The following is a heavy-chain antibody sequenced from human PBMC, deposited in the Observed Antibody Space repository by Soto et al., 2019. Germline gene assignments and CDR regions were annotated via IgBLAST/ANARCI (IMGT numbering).Heavy chain of an antibody. CDR3: ATSNWFDP. V-gene: IGHV4-34*01. CDR1: GVSFSGYY. CDR2: INHSGST. J-gene: IGHJ5*02. Sequence: SETLSLTCAVFGVSFSGYYWNWIRQPPGKGLEWIGEINHSGSTNYNPSLKSRVTISVDTSKNQFSLKLSSVTAADTAVYYCATSNWFDPWGQEPWSPSPQ.